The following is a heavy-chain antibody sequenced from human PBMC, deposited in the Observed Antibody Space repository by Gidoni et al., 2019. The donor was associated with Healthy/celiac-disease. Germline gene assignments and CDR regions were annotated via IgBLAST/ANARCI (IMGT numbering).Heavy chain of an antibody. CDR1: GFTFDDYA. CDR3: AKGPEDGWEYYFDY. Sequence: EVQLVESGGGVVQPGGSLRLSCAASGFTFDDYAMHWVRQAPGKGLEWVSLISGDGGSTYYADSVKGRFTISRDNSKNSLYLQMNSLRTEDTALYYCAKGPEDGWEYYFDYWGQGTLVTVSS. J-gene: IGHJ4*02. CDR2: ISGDGGST. V-gene: IGHV3-43*02. D-gene: IGHD1-26*01.